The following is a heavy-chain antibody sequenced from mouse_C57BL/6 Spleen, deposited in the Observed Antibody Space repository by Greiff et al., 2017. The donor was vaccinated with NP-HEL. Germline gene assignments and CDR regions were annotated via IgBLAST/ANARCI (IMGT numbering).Heavy chain of an antibody. Sequence: VQLQQSGAELMKPGASVKLSCKATGYTFTGYWIEWVKQRPGHGLEWIGEILPGSGSTNYNEKFKGKATFTADTSSNTAYMQLSSLTTEDSAIYYCARLGVYYGSSFYAMDYWGQGTSVTVSS. CDR3: ARLGVYYGSSFYAMDY. V-gene: IGHV1-9*01. CDR2: ILPGSGST. CDR1: GYTFTGYW. D-gene: IGHD1-1*01. J-gene: IGHJ4*01.